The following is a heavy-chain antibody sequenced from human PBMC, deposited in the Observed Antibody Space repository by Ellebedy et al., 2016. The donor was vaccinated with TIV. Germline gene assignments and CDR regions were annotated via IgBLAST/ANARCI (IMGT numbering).Heavy chain of an antibody. Sequence: GESLKISCQGSAYSFINYWTVWVRQMPGRGLEWMGIIDLSDSDTSYSPSFQGPVTISAARSVTTAYLHFNSLKPTDTAVYYCAKLGHRATPDDPWGQGTLVTVSS. CDR3: AKLGHRATPDDP. CDR2: IDLSDSDT. CDR1: AYSFINYW. V-gene: IGHV5-51*02. J-gene: IGHJ5*02. D-gene: IGHD1-14*01.